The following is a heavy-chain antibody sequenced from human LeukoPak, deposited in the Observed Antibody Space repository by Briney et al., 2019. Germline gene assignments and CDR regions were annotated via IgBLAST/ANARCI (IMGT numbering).Heavy chain of an antibody. Sequence: GGSLRLSCAASGFTFSSYGMSWVRQAPGKGLEWVSAINDSGGSTYYADSVKGRFTISRDNSKNTLYLQMNSLRAEDTAVYYCAKVLRPAIVGATGGVDYWGQGTLVTVSS. CDR1: GFTFSSYG. CDR2: INDSGGST. V-gene: IGHV3-23*01. D-gene: IGHD1-26*01. CDR3: AKVLRPAIVGATGGVDY. J-gene: IGHJ4*02.